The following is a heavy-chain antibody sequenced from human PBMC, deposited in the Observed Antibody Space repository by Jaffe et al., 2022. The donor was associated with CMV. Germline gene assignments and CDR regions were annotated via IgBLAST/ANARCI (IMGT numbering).Heavy chain of an antibody. CDR2: IYYSGST. CDR1: GGSISSGGYY. V-gene: IGHV4-31*03. J-gene: IGHJ6*02. D-gene: IGHD6-13*01. Sequence: QVQLQESGPGLVKPSQTLSLTCTVSGGSISSGGYYWSWIRQHPGKGLEWIGYIYYSGSTYYNPSLKSRVTISVDTSKNQFSLKLSSVTAADTAVYYCARGPTFYSSSWPRLRGGMDVWGQGTTVTVSS. CDR3: ARGPTFYSSSWPRLRGGMDV.